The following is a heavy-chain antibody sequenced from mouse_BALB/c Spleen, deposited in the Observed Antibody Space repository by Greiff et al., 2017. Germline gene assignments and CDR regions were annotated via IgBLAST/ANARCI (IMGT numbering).Heavy chain of an antibody. J-gene: IGHJ4*01. Sequence: EVMLVESGGGLVQPGGSLRLSCATSGFTFTDYYMSWVRQPPGKALEWLGFIRNKANGYTTEYSASVKGRFTISRDNFQSILYLQMNTLRAEDSATYYCARDIRYYGSGYAMDYWGQGTSVTVSS. D-gene: IGHD1-1*01. CDR1: GFTFTDYY. CDR2: IRNKANGYTT. CDR3: ARDIRYYGSGYAMDY. V-gene: IGHV7-3*02.